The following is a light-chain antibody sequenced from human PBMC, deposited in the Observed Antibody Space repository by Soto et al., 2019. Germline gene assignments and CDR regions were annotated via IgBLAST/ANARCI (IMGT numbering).Light chain of an antibody. Sequence: EIVLTQSPATLSLSPGARATLSCRASQSISSHLAWYQQKPGQAPRLLMYDVSNRATGIPARFSGSGAGTDFTLTISSREPEDFAVYYCQQRPNWPLTFGGGTKVEIK. J-gene: IGKJ4*01. CDR2: DVS. CDR1: QSISSH. V-gene: IGKV3-11*01. CDR3: QQRPNWPLT.